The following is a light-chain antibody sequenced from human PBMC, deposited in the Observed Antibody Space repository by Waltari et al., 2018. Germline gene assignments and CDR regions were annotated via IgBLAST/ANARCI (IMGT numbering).Light chain of an antibody. J-gene: IGLJ1*01. Sequence: QSALTQPAAVSESPGQSITISCTGTRSAVGAQNYVSWYQQHPGEAPKLMIYDVNKRPSGTSNRFSGSKSGNTASLSISGLQAEDEADYYCSSYTSTNTYVFGSGTKVTVL. CDR2: DVN. CDR1: RSAVGAQNY. V-gene: IGLV2-14*03. CDR3: SSYTSTNTYV.